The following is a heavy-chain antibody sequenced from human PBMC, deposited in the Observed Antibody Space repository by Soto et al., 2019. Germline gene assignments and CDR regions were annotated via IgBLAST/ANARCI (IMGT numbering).Heavy chain of an antibody. Sequence: SVKVSCKASGGTFSSYAISWVRQAPGQGLEWMGGIIPIFGTANYAQKFRGRVTITADESTSTAYMELSSLRSEDTAVYYCARVPPGGYCSGGSCYYYYGMDVWGQGTTVTVSS. CDR2: IIPIFGTA. D-gene: IGHD2-15*01. CDR3: ARVPPGGYCSGGSCYYYYGMDV. V-gene: IGHV1-69*13. J-gene: IGHJ6*02. CDR1: GGTFSSYA.